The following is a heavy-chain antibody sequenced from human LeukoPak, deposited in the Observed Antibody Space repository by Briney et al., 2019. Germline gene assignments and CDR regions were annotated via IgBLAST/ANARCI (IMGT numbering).Heavy chain of an antibody. J-gene: IGHJ4*02. CDR3: AKFNRQYCSSTSCYGGFDY. CDR2: IRFGGSNK. D-gene: IGHD2-2*01. CDR1: GFTFDDYT. Sequence: PGGSLRLSCAASGFTFDDYTMHWVRQAPGKGLEWVAFIRFGGSNKYYTDSVKGRFTLSRDNSKNTLYLQINSLRAEDTAVYYCAKFNRQYCSSTSCYGGFDYWGQGTLVTVSS. V-gene: IGHV3-30*02.